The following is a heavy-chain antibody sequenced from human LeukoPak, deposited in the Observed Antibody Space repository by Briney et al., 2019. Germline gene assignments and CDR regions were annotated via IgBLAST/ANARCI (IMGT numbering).Heavy chain of an antibody. CDR2: ISSGGGTI. Sequence: KPGGSLRLSCAASGFTFNDYYMSWIRQAPGKGLEWVSHISSGGGTIYYADSVKGRFTISRDNAKNSLYLQMNSLRAEDTAIYYCASYPWSASWYIAHWGQGTLVTVSS. CDR1: GFTFNDYY. V-gene: IGHV3-11*04. CDR3: ASYPWSASWYIAH. J-gene: IGHJ4*02. D-gene: IGHD2-2*01.